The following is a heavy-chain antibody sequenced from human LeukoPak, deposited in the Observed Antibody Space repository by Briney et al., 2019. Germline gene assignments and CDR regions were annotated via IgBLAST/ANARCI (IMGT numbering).Heavy chain of an antibody. J-gene: IGHJ6*03. Sequence: GGSLRLSCAASGFTVSSNYMSWVRQAPGKGLGWVSVIYSGGSTYYADSVKGRFTISRDNSKNTLYLQMNSLRAEDTAVYYCARESYYYGSGSPDYYYYMDVWGKGTTVTVSS. D-gene: IGHD3-10*01. V-gene: IGHV3-53*01. CDR3: ARESYYYGSGSPDYYYYMDV. CDR2: IYSGGST. CDR1: GFTVSSNY.